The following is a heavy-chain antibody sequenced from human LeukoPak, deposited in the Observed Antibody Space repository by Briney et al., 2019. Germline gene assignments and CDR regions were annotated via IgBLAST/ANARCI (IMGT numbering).Heavy chain of an antibody. CDR1: GYTFTGYY. CDR2: INPNNGGT. D-gene: IGHD1-26*01. CDR3: ARGRATTISY. J-gene: IGHJ4*02. V-gene: IGHV1-2*06. Sequence: GASVKVSCKASGYTFTGYYIHWVRQARGKGLEYMGRINPNNGGTNYAQKFQGRVTMTRDTSISTAYMELSSLRFDDTAIYYCARGRATTISYWAQGTLVTVSS.